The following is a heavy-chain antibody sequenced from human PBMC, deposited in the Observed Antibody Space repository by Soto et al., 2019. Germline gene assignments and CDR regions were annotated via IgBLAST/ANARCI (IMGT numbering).Heavy chain of an antibody. CDR1: GGSISSGGYY. Sequence: SETLSLTCTVSGGSISSGGYYWSWIRQHPGKGLEWIGYIYYSGSTYYNPSLKSRVTISVDTSKNQFSLKLSSVTAADTAVYYCARDPARGYCSGGSCYSYYYYYGMDVWGQGTTVTV. D-gene: IGHD2-15*01. CDR3: ARDPARGYCSGGSCYSYYYYYGMDV. V-gene: IGHV4-31*03. CDR2: IYYSGST. J-gene: IGHJ6*02.